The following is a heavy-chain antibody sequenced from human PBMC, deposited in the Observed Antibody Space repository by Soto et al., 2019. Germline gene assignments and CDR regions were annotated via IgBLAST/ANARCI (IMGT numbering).Heavy chain of an antibody. Sequence: GESLKISCRTSGYRSTSYWIAWVRQMPGKGLEWMGIIFPSDSDTRYSPSFQGQVTISADRSTSTVFLQWSSRKASVTALYLCARKDKSGYFDWFDPWGQGTLVTVSS. V-gene: IGHV5-51*01. J-gene: IGHJ5*02. CDR2: IFPSDSDT. CDR1: GYRSTSYW. D-gene: IGHD3-22*01. CDR3: ARKDKSGYFDWFDP.